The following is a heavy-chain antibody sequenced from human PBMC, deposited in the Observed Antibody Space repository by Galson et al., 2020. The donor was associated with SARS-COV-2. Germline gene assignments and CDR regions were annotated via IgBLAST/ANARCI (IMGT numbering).Heavy chain of an antibody. V-gene: IGHV3-11*05. D-gene: IGHD1-26*01. Sequence: GGSLRLSCSASGFTFSDYYMSWIRQAPGKGLEWVSYISSSSSYTNYADSVKGRFTISRDNAKNSLYLQMNSLRAEDTAVYYCARARSGSYSYYYYMDVWGKGT. CDR2: ISSSSSYT. CDR3: ARARSGSYSYYYYMDV. CDR1: GFTFSDYY. J-gene: IGHJ6*03.